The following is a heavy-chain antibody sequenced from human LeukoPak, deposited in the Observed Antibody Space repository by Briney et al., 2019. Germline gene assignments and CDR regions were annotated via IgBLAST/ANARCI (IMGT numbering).Heavy chain of an antibody. Sequence: SETLSLTCAVSGGSISSSNWWSWVRQSPGKGLEWIGDIYHLGATNYNPSLNSRVTISVDKSKNQFSLNLSSVTAADTAVYYCARAFLVGYSPEEFFFDYWGQGTLVTVSS. CDR1: GGSISSSNW. CDR2: IYHLGAT. CDR3: ARAFLVGYSPEEFFFDY. V-gene: IGHV4-4*02. D-gene: IGHD2-15*01. J-gene: IGHJ4*02.